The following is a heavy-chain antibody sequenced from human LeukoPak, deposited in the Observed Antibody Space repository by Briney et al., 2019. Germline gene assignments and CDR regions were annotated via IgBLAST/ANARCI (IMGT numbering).Heavy chain of an antibody. CDR1: GYTFTSYY. CDR2: INPSGGST. V-gene: IGHV1-46*03. J-gene: IGHJ4*02. Sequence: ASVKVSCKASGYTFTSYYMHWVRQAPGQGHEWMGLINPSGGSTSYAQKFQGRVTMTRDTSTSTVYMELSSLRSEDTAVYYCARDPRAGSGDDYWGQGTLVTVSS. CDR3: ARDPRAGSGDDY. D-gene: IGHD3-10*01.